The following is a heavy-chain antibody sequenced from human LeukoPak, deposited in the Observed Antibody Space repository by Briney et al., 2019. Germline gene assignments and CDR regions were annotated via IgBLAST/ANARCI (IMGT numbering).Heavy chain of an antibody. J-gene: IGHJ4*02. CDR3: AREGLYGDIDY. Sequence: ASVKVSCKASGYTFTSYYMHWVRQAPGQGLEWMGIINPSGGSTSYAQKFQGRVTMTRDMSTSTVYMELSSLRSEDTAVYHCAREGLYGDIDYWGQGTLVTVSS. CDR1: GYTFTSYY. V-gene: IGHV1-46*01. CDR2: INPSGGST. D-gene: IGHD4-17*01.